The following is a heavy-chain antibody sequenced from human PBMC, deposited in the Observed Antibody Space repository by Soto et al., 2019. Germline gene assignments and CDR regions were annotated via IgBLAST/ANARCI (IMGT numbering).Heavy chain of an antibody. J-gene: IGHJ6*03. D-gene: IGHD3-3*01. V-gene: IGHV5-51*01. Sequence: GESLKISCKGSGYSFTSYWIGWVRQMPGKGLEWMGIIYPGDSDTRYSPSFQGQVTISADKSISTAYLQWSSLKASDTAMYYCARHLRSYIFWGVYYYYYSYMDAWGKGTRVTV. CDR3: ARHLRSYIFWGVYYYYYSYMDA. CDR1: GYSFTSYW. CDR2: IYPGDSDT.